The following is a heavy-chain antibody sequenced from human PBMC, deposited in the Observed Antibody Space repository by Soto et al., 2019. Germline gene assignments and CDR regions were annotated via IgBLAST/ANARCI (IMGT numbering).Heavy chain of an antibody. CDR1: GFTFSSYA. J-gene: IGHJ4*02. D-gene: IGHD2-2*02. CDR3: ARDPYCSSTSCYRYFDY. V-gene: IGHV3-64*01. CDR2: ISSNGGST. Sequence: GGSLRLSCAASGFTFSSYATHWVRQAPGKGLEYVSAISSNGGSTYYANSVKGRFTISRDNSKNTLYLQMGSLRAEDMAVYYCARDPYCSSTSCYRYFDYWGQGTLVTVSS.